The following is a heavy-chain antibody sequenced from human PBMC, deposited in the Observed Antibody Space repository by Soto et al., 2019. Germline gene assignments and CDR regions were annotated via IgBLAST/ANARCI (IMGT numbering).Heavy chain of an antibody. J-gene: IGHJ6*02. D-gene: IGHD6-19*01. CDR2: ISGSGGST. V-gene: IGHV3-23*01. Sequence: GGALRLSCAASGFTFSSHAMNWVRQAPGKGLEWVSGISGSGGSTDYADSVKGRFTISRDNFKNTLYLQINSLRAEDTAVYYCAKDRSSGGWYYYYGMDVWGQGTTVTVSS. CDR3: AKDRSSGGWYYYYGMDV. CDR1: GFTFSSHA.